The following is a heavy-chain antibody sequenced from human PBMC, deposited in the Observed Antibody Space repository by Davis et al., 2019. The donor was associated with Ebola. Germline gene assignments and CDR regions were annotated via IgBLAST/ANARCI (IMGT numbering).Heavy chain of an antibody. Sequence: GGSLRLSCAASGITFRNVVMSWVRQAPGKGLEWVSAISGSGGSTYYADSVKGRFTISRDNSKNTLYLQMNSLRAEDTAVYYCAVGSSRYYYYGMDVWGQGTTVTVSS. D-gene: IGHD6-6*01. CDR2: ISGSGGST. CDR3: AVGSSRYYYYGMDV. V-gene: IGHV3-23*01. CDR1: GITFRNVV. J-gene: IGHJ6*02.